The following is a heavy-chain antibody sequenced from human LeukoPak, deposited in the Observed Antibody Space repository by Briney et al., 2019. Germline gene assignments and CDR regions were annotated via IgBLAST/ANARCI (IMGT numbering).Heavy chain of an antibody. Sequence: PSETLSLTCAVYGGSFSGYYWSWIRQPPGKGLEWIGEINHSGSTNYNPSLKSRVTISVDTSKNQFSLKLSSVTAADTAVYYCARHGQLWLSYYFDYWGQGTLVTVSS. CDR2: INHSGST. CDR3: ARHGQLWLSYYFDY. V-gene: IGHV4-34*01. D-gene: IGHD5-18*01. CDR1: GGSFSGYY. J-gene: IGHJ4*02.